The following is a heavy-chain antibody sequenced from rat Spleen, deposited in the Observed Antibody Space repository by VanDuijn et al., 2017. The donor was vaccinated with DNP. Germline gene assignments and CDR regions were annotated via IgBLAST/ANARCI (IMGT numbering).Heavy chain of an antibody. D-gene: IGHD4-3*01. Sequence: QVQLKESGPGLVQPSQTLSLTCTVSGFSLTSYGVSWVRQPPGKGLEWIAAISSGGSTYYNSALKSRLSFSKATSKSQVFLKLNSLQTEDTATYYCARDLIIRDTTSAMDAWGPGTSVTVSS. CDR2: ISSGGST. CDR1: GFSLTSYG. J-gene: IGHJ4*01. CDR3: ARDLIIRDTTSAMDA. V-gene: IGHV2S12*01.